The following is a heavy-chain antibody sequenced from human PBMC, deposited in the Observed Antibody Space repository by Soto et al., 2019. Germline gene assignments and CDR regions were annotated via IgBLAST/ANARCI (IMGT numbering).Heavy chain of an antibody. V-gene: IGHV4-31*03. CDR2: IYYSGST. CDR3: ARDGTYCSSTRCYRKGFDY. D-gene: IGHD2-2*01. CDR1: GGSISSGGYY. J-gene: IGHJ4*02. Sequence: SETLSLTCTVSGGSISSGGYYWSWIRQHPWKGLEWIGYIYYSGSTYYNPSLKSRVTISVDTSKNQFSLKLSSVTAADTAVYYGARDGTYCSSTRCYRKGFDYCCQGXLLFGSS.